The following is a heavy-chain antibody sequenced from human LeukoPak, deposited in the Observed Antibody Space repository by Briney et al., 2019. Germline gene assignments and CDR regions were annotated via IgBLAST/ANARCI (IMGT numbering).Heavy chain of an antibody. D-gene: IGHD5-12*01. Sequence: QTGGSLRLSCAASGFTFSSYSMNWVRQAPGKGLEWVSYISSISSTIYYADSVKGRFTISRDNAKNSLYLQMNSLRDEDTAVYYCARADYMDIVATIDYWGQGTLVTVSS. CDR3: ARADYMDIVATIDY. CDR2: ISSISSTI. CDR1: GFTFSSYS. J-gene: IGHJ4*02. V-gene: IGHV3-48*02.